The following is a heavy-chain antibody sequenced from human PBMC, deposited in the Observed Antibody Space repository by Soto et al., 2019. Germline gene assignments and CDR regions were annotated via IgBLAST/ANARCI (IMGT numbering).Heavy chain of an antibody. CDR2: ITGTGGNT. J-gene: IGHJ6*02. CDR1: GFTLSTYG. CDR3: ARIRGYYYGLDV. V-gene: IGHV3-23*01. Sequence: EVQLLESGGGLVQPGGSLRLSCAASGFTLSTYGMTWVRQAPGKGLEWVSAITGTGGNTYYVESVKGRFTVSRDNSQNLLSLQVNSMRAANTAVYYCARIRGYYYGLDVWGQGTTVTVSS.